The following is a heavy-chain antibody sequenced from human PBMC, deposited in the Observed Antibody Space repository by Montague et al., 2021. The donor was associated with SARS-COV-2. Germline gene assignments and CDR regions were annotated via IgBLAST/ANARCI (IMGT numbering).Heavy chain of an antibody. D-gene: IGHD6-13*01. Sequence: SETLSLTCTVSGGSISSSSYYWGWIRQPPGKGLEWIGSIYYSGSTYYNPSLKSRVTISVDTSKNQFSLKLSSVTAADTAVSYCAGSPPGIAAAGTVAAFDRWGQGTMVTGSS. CDR1: GGSISSSSYY. V-gene: IGHV4-39*01. J-gene: IGHJ3*02. CDR2: IYYSGST. CDR3: AGSPPGIAAAGTVAAFDR.